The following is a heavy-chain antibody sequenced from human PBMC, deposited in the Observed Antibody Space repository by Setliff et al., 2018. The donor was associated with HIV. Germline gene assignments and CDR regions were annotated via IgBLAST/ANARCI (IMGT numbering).Heavy chain of an antibody. J-gene: IGHJ3*02. V-gene: IGHV1-3*01. D-gene: IGHD3-3*01. Sequence: ASVKVSCKASGYTFSTYSIHWVRQAPGQRLEWMGWINPGSGNTQYSQKLQGRITITRDSSASTVYMELSSLRSEDTAVYYCARDRETIFGVVILPDDAFDIWGQGTMVTVSS. CDR1: GYTFSTYS. CDR2: INPGSGNT. CDR3: ARDRETIFGVVILPDDAFDI.